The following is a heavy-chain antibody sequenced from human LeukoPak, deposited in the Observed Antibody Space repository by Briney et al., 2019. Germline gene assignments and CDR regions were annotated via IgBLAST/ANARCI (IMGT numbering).Heavy chain of an antibody. CDR3: ARAGLRLGELSPPYYFDC. D-gene: IGHD3-16*02. CDR2: INHSGST. CDR1: GGSFSGYY. Sequence: SETLSLTCAVYGGSFSGYYWSWIRQPPGKGLEWIGEINHSGSTNYNPPLKSRVTISVDTSKNQFSLKLSSVTAADTAVYYCARAGLRLGELSPPYYFDCWGQGTLVTVSS. J-gene: IGHJ4*02. V-gene: IGHV4-34*01.